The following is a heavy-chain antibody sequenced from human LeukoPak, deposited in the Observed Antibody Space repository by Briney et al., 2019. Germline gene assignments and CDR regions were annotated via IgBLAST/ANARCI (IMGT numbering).Heavy chain of an antibody. CDR2: IYYSGST. CDR3: ARGDTMIVVVIYGTNVYNWFDP. Sequence: PSETLSLTCTVSGGSISSYYWSWIRQPPGKGLEWIGYIYYSGSTNYNPSLKSRVTISVDTSKNQFSLKLSSVTAADTAVYYCARGDTMIVVVIYGTNVYNWFDPWGQGTLVTVSS. D-gene: IGHD3-22*01. CDR1: GGSISSYY. V-gene: IGHV4-59*01. J-gene: IGHJ5*02.